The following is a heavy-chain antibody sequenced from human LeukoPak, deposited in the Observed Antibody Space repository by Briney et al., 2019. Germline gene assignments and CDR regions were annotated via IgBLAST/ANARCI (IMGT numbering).Heavy chain of an antibody. CDR3: ARGEPFYDFWSGAVSS. J-gene: IGHJ4*02. CDR2: ISSSSSTI. V-gene: IGHV3-48*01. CDR1: GFTFSSYS. Sequence: PGGSLRLSCAASGFTFSSYSMNWVRQAPGKGLEWVSYISSSSSTIYYADSVKGRFTISRDNAKNSLYLQMNSLRAEDTAVYYCARGEPFYDFWSGAVSSWGQGTPVTVSS. D-gene: IGHD3-3*01.